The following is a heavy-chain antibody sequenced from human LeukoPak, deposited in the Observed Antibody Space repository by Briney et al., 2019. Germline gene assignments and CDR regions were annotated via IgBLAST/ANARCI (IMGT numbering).Heavy chain of an antibody. V-gene: IGHV3-30*04. CDR2: ISYHGSNK. D-gene: IGHD3/OR15-3a*01. CDR3: ARSPERLGQGYLDS. Sequence: GGSLRLSCAASGFTFSSYSMHWVRQAPGKGLEWLTLISYHGSNKDYTDSVKGRFTISRDNSKNTLFLQMNSLRAEDTAIHFCARSPERLGQGYLDSWGQGTLVTVSS. J-gene: IGHJ4*02. CDR1: GFTFSSYS.